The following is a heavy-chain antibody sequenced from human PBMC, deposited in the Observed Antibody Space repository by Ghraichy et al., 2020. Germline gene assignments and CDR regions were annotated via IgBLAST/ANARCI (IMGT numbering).Heavy chain of an antibody. J-gene: IGHJ3*02. CDR1: GFTFDDYG. CDR3: ARMAKYYDILTGYRVRYAFDI. CDR2: IDWNGGNT. D-gene: IGHD3-9*01. V-gene: IGHV3-20*04. Sequence: GGSLRLSCAASGFTFDDYGMTWVRQAPGKGLEWVSGIDWNGGNTGYADSVKGRFTISRDNAKNSLYLQLNSLRAEDTALYYCARMAKYYDILTGYRVRYAFDIWGQGTMVTVSS.